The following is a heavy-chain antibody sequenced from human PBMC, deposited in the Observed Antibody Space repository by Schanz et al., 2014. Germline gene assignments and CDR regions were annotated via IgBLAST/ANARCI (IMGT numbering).Heavy chain of an antibody. D-gene: IGHD3-16*01. J-gene: IGHJ2*01. CDR3: VRVPSRDVSFDL. V-gene: IGHV1-69*02. Sequence: QLQLVQSGAEVKKPGSSVKVSCKASGGTFSTYPINWLRQAPGQGLEWMGRIIPIHGIVNYAQRFQDRVRITADKSTSTAYMELSSLRSDDTAHYYCVRVPSRDVSFDLWGRGTLVTVSS. CDR2: IIPIHGIV. CDR1: GGTFSTYP.